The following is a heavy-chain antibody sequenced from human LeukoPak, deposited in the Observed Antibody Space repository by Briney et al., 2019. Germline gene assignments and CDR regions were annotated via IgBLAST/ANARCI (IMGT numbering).Heavy chain of an antibody. D-gene: IGHD3-22*01. CDR2: IIPKTGTA. J-gene: IGHJ4*02. Sequence: SVKVSCKASGGTFSSYAISWVRQAPGQGLEWMGGIIPKTGTANYPQKFQGRVTITRDTSASTAYMELSSLRSEDTAVYYCARDLDYYDSSGYPAGPDYWGQGTLVTVSS. CDR3: ARDLDYYDSSGYPAGPDY. CDR1: GGTFSSYA. V-gene: IGHV1-69*05.